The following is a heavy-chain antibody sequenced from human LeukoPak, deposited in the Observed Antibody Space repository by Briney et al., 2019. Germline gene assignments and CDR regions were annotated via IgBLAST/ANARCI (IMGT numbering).Heavy chain of an antibody. J-gene: IGHJ4*02. CDR1: GFTFNSYA. D-gene: IGHD6-19*01. Sequence: GGSLRLSCSASGFTFNSYAIHWVRQAPGKGLEWVSVIYSGGSTYYADSVKGRFTISRDNSKNTLYLQMKSLRAEDTAVYYCARERNLEIAVAGTIFNYWGQGALVTVSS. CDR3: ARERNLEIAVAGTIFNY. CDR2: IYSGGST. V-gene: IGHV3-66*01.